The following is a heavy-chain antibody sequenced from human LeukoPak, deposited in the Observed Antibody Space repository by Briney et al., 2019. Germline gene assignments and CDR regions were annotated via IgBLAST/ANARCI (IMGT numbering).Heavy chain of an antibody. J-gene: IGHJ4*02. D-gene: IGHD6-19*01. CDR1: GFTFSSYA. Sequence: GGSLRLSCAASGFTFSSYAMHWVRQAPGKGLEYVSAISSNGGSTYCANSVKGRFTISRDNSKNTLYLQMGSLRAEDMAVYYCARVSSGWDNFDYWGQGTLVTVSS. CDR2: ISSNGGST. CDR3: ARVSSGWDNFDY. V-gene: IGHV3-64*01.